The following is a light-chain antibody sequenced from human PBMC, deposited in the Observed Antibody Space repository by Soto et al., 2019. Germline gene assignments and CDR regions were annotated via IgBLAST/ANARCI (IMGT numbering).Light chain of an antibody. V-gene: IGKV1-5*01. CDR1: QSISGW. CDR3: QHYKSYPWT. J-gene: IGKJ1*01. Sequence: IQMSQSLSTLSAYVEDRVTISCRASQSISGWLAWYQQKPGKAPNLLIYEASSLESGVPSRFSGSGSGTEFTLIISSLQPDDFATYYCQHYKSYPWTFGQGTKVDIK. CDR2: EAS.